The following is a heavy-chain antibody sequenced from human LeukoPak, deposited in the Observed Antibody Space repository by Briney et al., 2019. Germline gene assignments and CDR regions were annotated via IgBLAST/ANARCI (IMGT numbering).Heavy chain of an antibody. CDR1: AFSFSDYW. CDR2: IKQDGSEE. Sequence: GGSLRLSCAASAFSFSDYWMTWVRQAPGKGLHWVAHIKQDGSEEYYVDSVRGRFTISRDNAKTSLYLQMNSLRAEDTAVYYCARWNSGWEFDYWGQGTLVSVSS. J-gene: IGHJ4*02. V-gene: IGHV3-7*05. D-gene: IGHD6-19*01. CDR3: ARWNSGWEFDY.